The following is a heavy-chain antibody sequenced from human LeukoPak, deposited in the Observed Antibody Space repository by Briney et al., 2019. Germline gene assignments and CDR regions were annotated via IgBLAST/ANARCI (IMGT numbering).Heavy chain of an antibody. D-gene: IGHD3-3*01. J-gene: IGHJ6*03. CDR2: ISWNSGSI. CDR1: GFTFDDYA. V-gene: IGHV3-9*01. Sequence: GGSLRLSCAASGFTFDDYAMHWVRQAPGKGLEWVSGISWNSGSIGYADSVKGRFTISRDNAKNSLYLQMNSLRAEDTALYYCAKGDEWFKRGYYYYYMDVWGKGTTVTVSS. CDR3: AKGDEWFKRGYYYYYMDV.